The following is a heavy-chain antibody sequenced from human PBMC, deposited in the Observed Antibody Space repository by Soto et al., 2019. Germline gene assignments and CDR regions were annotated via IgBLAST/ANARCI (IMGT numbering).Heavy chain of an antibody. D-gene: IGHD3-3*02. J-gene: IGHJ4*02. CDR3: AKDRTPGLVFSHYLDY. V-gene: IGHV3-30*18. CDR1: GFTFSSYG. CDR2: ISYDGSNK. Sequence: QVQLVESGGGVVQPGRSLRLSCAASGFTFSSYGMHWVRQAPGKGLEWVAVISYDGSNKYYADSVKGRFTISRDNSKNTLYLQMTSLRAEDTAVYYCAKDRTPGLVFSHYLDYWGQGTLVTVSS.